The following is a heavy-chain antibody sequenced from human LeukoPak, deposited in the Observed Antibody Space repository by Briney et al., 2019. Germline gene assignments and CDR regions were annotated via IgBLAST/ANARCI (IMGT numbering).Heavy chain of an antibody. CDR3: ARVPGDTVPDIIDAFDI. J-gene: IGHJ3*02. Sequence: PGGSLRLSCAASGFTFSDYSMNWVRQAPGKGLEWVANIKQDGSDRYYVDSVKGRFTISRDNAKNSLYLEMNSLRAEDTAVYYCARVPGDTVPDIIDAFDIWGQGTMVTVSS. V-gene: IGHV3-7*01. CDR2: IKQDGSDR. D-gene: IGHD5-12*01. CDR1: GFTFSDYS.